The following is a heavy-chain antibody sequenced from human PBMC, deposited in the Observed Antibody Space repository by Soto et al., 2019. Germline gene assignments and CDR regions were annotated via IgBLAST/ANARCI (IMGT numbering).Heavy chain of an antibody. CDR3: AKPPVWDYDMLTGFPDY. CDR2: VSFDGSIK. Sequence: GGSLRLSCAGPGFSFSGFAMHWLRQAPGKGLEWVAVVSFDGSIKYSVDSVKGRFTISRDNSKNTLFLQMNSLRTEDTAVYYCAKPPVWDYDMLTGFPDYWGQGTLVTVSS. CDR1: GFSFSGFA. V-gene: IGHV3-30*18. D-gene: IGHD3-9*01. J-gene: IGHJ4*02.